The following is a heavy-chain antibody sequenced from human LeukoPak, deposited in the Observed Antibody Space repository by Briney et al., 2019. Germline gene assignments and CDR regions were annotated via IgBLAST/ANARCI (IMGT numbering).Heavy chain of an antibody. CDR2: IYYSGST. CDR1: GGSMSSYY. CDR3: ARGESSGPTS. V-gene: IGHV4-59*13. D-gene: IGHD6-19*01. J-gene: IGHJ3*01. Sequence: SETLSLTCTVSGGSMSSYYWSWIRQSPGKGLEWIGYIYYSGSTNNNPSLKSRVSMSVDTSKNQFSLKLSSVTAADTAVYYCARGESSGPTSWGQGTMVTVSS.